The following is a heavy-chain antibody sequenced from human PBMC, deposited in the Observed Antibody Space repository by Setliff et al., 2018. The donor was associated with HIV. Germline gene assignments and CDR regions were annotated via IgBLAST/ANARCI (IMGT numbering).Heavy chain of an antibody. CDR1: GASIGSGGYY. CDR3: ARVPNWGSAPFAYDV. CDR2: ILDSGST. D-gene: IGHD7-27*01. Sequence: SETLSLTCTVSGASIGSGGYYWNWIRQLPGKGLEWIGYILDSGSTYYNPSLMGRLSMSIDTSANQFSVELTSVTAADTALYFCARVPNWGSAPFAYDVWGLGTMVTVSS. J-gene: IGHJ3*01. V-gene: IGHV4-31*03.